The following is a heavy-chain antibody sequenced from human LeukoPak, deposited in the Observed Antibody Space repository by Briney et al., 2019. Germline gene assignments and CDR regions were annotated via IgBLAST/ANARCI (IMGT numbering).Heavy chain of an antibody. CDR2: IYYSGST. D-gene: IGHD6-19*01. J-gene: IGHJ4*02. V-gene: IGHV4-59*01. CDR3: ARDYRGWYYFDY. Sequence: SETLSFTCTVSGGSINNYYWSWIRQSPGKGLEWIGYIYYSGSTNYNPSLKSRVTISLDTSKNQFSLKLSSVTAADTAVYYCARDYRGWYYFDYWGQGTLVTVSS. CDR1: GGSINNYY.